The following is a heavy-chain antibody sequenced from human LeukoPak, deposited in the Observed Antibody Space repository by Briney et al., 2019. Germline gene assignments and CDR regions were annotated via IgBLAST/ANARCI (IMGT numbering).Heavy chain of an antibody. V-gene: IGHV1-46*01. J-gene: IGHJ4*02. CDR3: VSNLYSSVYFYVDY. D-gene: IGHD3-22*01. CDR2: INPSGGRT. Sequence: EASLKSSSKAPGYTFTSDYMHCVRQTPGQGLEWMGIINPSGGRTSYAQKIHSRVTLTRDMSPRTVYMERSSVRSENTAVYYCVSNLYSSVYFYVDYWGKGPLVSVFS. CDR1: GYTFTSDY.